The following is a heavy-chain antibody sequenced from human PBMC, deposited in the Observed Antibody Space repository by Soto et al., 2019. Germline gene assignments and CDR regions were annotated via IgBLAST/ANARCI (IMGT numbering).Heavy chain of an antibody. V-gene: IGHV3-53*04. CDR1: GVTVSSNY. J-gene: IGHJ3*02. D-gene: IGHD1-26*01. Sequence: EVQLVESGGGLVQPGGSLRLSCAASGVTVSSNYMSWVRQAPWKGLEWVSVIYSGGSTYYADSVKGRFTISRHNSKNTLYLQMSSLRAEDTAVYYCSRLGAVAYAFDIWGQGPMVTVSS. CDR3: SRLGAVAYAFDI. CDR2: IYSGGST.